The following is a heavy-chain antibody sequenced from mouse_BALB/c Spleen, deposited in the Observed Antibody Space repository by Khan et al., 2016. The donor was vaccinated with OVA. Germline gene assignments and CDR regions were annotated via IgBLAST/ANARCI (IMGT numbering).Heavy chain of an antibody. D-gene: IGHD2-10*01. CDR3: ARSASYGNYVEAWFAY. J-gene: IGHJ3*01. CDR1: GDSFTGYT. Sequence: EVQLQQSGPELVKPGGSMKISCKASGDSFTGYTMNWMKQSHGKNLEWIGLINPYNGGTRYNQKFKGKATLTVDKSSSTAYMELLSLTSEDSAVYYCARSASYGNYVEAWFAYWGQGTLVTVSA. V-gene: IGHV1-18*01. CDR2: INPYNGGT.